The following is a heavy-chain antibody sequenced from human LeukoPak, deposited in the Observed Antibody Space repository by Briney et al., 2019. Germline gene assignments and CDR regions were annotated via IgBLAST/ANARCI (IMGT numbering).Heavy chain of an antibody. CDR2: IYPGDSVT. CDR3: ARPSSTGRDY. CDR1: GDSFTTNW. J-gene: IGHJ4*02. Sequence: GESLKISCRASGDSFTTNWIGWVRQMPGKGLEWMAIIYPGDSVTTYSPSFQGQVTISADMSTSTAYLQWSSLKATDTGLYYCARPSSTGRDYWGQGTLVTVTS. D-gene: IGHD2-8*02. V-gene: IGHV5-51*01.